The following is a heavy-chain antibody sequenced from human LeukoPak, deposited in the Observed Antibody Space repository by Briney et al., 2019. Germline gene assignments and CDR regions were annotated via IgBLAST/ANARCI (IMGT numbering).Heavy chain of an antibody. D-gene: IGHD3-10*01. CDR3: ARENNVLLWFGELTNWFDP. J-gene: IGHJ5*02. Sequence: ASVKVSCKASGYTFTSYDINWVRQAIGQGLEWMGWMNPNSGNTGYAQKFQGRVTMTRNTSISTAYMELSSLRSEDTAVYYCARENNVLLWFGELTNWFDPWGQGTLVTVSS. CDR2: MNPNSGNT. CDR1: GYTFTSYD. V-gene: IGHV1-8*01.